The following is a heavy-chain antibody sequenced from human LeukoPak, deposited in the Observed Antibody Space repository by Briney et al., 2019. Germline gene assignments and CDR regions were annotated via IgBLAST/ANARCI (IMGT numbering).Heavy chain of an antibody. CDR3: AREPVKSVPFFYY. CDR2: INHSGST. Sequence: SETLSLTCAVYGGSFSGYYWSWIRQPPGKGLEWIGEINHSGSTNYNPSLKSRVTISVDTSKNQFSLKLSSVTAADTAVYYCAREPVKSVPFFYYLGQGTLVTVSS. J-gene: IGHJ4*02. CDR1: GGSFSGYY. V-gene: IGHV4-34*01. D-gene: IGHD6-6*01.